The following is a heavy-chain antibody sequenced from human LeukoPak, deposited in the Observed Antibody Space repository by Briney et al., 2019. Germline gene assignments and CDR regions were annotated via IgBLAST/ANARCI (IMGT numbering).Heavy chain of an antibody. Sequence: SETLSLTCGVSGYSISGGYHWAWIRQPPGKGLGWIASLYYSGSNYYNPSLKSRVTMSLDTSKNQFSLRLRSVTAADTAVYYCARHRLFDTTGYYYDFDYCGQGTLVTVSS. D-gene: IGHD3-22*01. CDR1: GYSISGGYH. CDR3: ARHRLFDTTGYYYDFDY. J-gene: IGHJ4*02. CDR2: LYYSGSN. V-gene: IGHV4-38-2*01.